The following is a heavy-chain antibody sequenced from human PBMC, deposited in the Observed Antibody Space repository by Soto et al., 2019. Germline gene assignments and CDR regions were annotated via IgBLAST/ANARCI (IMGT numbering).Heavy chain of an antibody. CDR2: IYYSGST. D-gene: IGHD5-18*01. CDR1: GGSISSGGYY. V-gene: IGHV4-31*03. J-gene: IGHJ6*03. Sequence: SETLSLTCTVSGGSISSGGYYWSWIRQHPGKGLEWIGYIYYSGSTYYNPSLKSRVTISVDTSKNQFSLKLSSVTAADTAVYYCARQGRDTYYYYYYMDVWGKGTTVTVSS. CDR3: ARQGRDTYYYYYYMDV.